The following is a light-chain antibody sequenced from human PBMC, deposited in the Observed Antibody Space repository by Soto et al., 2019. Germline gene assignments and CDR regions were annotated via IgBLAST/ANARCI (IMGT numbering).Light chain of an antibody. Sequence: DIVMTQSPDSLAVSLGERATINCKSSQSVLYSSNNKNYLAWYQQEPGQPPKLLIYWASTRESGVPDRFSGSGSGTDFTLTISSLQAEDVAVYYCQQYYTIPPTFGGGTKVEIK. V-gene: IGKV4-1*01. CDR2: WAS. J-gene: IGKJ4*01. CDR1: QSVLYSSNNKNY. CDR3: QQYYTIPPT.